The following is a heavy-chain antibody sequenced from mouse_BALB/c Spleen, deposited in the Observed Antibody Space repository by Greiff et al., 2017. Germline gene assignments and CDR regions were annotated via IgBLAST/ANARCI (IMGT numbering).Heavy chain of an antibody. CDR1: GFTFSSYW. CDR2: IRLKSDNYAT. CDR3: TVTTVNWYFDV. D-gene: IGHD1-1*01. V-gene: IGHV6-3*01. Sequence: EVKVEESGGGLVQPGGSMKLSCVASGFTFSSYWMSWVRQSPEKGLEWVAEIRLKSDNYATHYAESVKGKFTISRDDSKSRLYLQMNSLRAEDTGIYYCTVTTVNWYFDVWGAGTTVTVSS. J-gene: IGHJ1*01.